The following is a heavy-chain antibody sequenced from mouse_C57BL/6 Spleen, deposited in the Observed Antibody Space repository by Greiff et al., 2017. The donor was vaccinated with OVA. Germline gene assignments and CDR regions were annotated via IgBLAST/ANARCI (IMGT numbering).Heavy chain of an antibody. CDR1: GFNIKNTY. D-gene: IGHD1-1*01. J-gene: IGHJ2*01. CDR3: ASGDYYGSSHDY. CDR2: IDPANGNT. Sequence: EVQGVESVAELVRPGASVKLSCTASGFNIKNTYMHWVKQRPEQGLEWIGRIDPANGNTKYAPKFQGKATITADTSSNTAYLQLSSLTSEDTAIYYCASGDYYGSSHDYWGQGTTLTVSS. V-gene: IGHV14-3*01.